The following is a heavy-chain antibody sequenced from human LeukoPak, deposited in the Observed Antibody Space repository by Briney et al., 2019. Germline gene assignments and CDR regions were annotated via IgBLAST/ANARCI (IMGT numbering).Heavy chain of an antibody. Sequence: ASEKVSCKASGYTFTSYAMNWVRQAPGQGLEWMGWINTNTGNPTYAQGFTGRFVFSLDTSVSTAYLQISSLKAEDTAVYYCARGRIAARPGGNWFDPWGQGTLVTVSS. J-gene: IGHJ5*02. CDR1: GYTFTSYA. CDR3: ARGRIAARPGGNWFDP. CDR2: INTNTGNP. V-gene: IGHV7-4-1*02. D-gene: IGHD6-6*01.